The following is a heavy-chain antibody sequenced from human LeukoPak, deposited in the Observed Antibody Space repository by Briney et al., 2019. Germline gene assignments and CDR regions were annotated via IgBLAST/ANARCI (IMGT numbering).Heavy chain of an antibody. Sequence: PSETLSLTCTVSGGSISSHYWSWIRQPPGKGLEWIGYIYYSGSTNYNPSLKSRVTISVDTSKNQFSLKLSSVTAADTAVYYCARGLGAVAGTGEYDYWGQGTLVTVSS. CDR2: IYYSGST. V-gene: IGHV4-59*11. CDR3: ARGLGAVAGTGEYDY. D-gene: IGHD6-19*01. J-gene: IGHJ4*02. CDR1: GGSISSHY.